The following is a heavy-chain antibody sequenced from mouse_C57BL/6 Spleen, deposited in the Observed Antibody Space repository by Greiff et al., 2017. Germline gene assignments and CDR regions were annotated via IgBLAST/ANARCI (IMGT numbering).Heavy chain of an antibody. V-gene: IGHV14-2*01. Sequence: LVESGAELVKPGASVKLSCTASGFNIKDDYMPWVKQRTEQGLEWIGRIDPEDGDTKYAPKLQGQVTITADTSYNTAYLQLSSLTSEDTAVYYCARGGNYYFDYWGQGTTLTVSS. J-gene: IGHJ2*01. D-gene: IGHD2-1*01. CDR3: ARGGNYYFDY. CDR1: GFNIKDDY. CDR2: IDPEDGDT.